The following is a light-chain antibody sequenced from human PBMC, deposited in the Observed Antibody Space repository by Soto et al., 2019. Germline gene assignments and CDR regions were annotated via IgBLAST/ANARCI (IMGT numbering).Light chain of an antibody. V-gene: IGKV1-5*03. J-gene: IGKJ1*01. CDR3: QQYNTYWT. Sequence: DIQMTQSPSTLSGSVGDRVTITCRASHTISSWLAWYQQKPGKAPKLLIYKASTLKSGVPSRFSGSGSGTEFTLTISSLQPDDSATYYCQQYNTYWTFGQGTKVDIK. CDR1: HTISSW. CDR2: KAS.